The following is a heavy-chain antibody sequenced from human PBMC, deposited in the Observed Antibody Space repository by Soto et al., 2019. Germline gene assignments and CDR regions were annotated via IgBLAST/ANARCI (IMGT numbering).Heavy chain of an antibody. Sequence: PSETLSLTCAVSGYPISSGYYWGWIRQPPGKGLEWIGSIYHSGSTYYNPSLKSRVTISVDTSKNQFSLKLSSVTAADTAAYYCARLEVSCSSTSCYTGNWFDPWGQGTLVTVSS. CDR1: GYPISSGYY. CDR3: ARLEVSCSSTSCYTGNWFDP. V-gene: IGHV4-38-2*01. D-gene: IGHD2-2*02. CDR2: IYHSGST. J-gene: IGHJ5*02.